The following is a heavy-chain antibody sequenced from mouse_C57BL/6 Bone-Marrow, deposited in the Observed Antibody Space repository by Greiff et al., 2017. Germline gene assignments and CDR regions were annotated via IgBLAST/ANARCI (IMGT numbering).Heavy chain of an antibody. J-gene: IGHJ3*01. Sequence: EVQLQQSGAELVRPGASVKLSCTASGFNIKDDYMHWVKQRPGQGLEWIGWIDPESGATEYASKFQAKATITADTSSNTAYLQLSSLTSEDTAVDYGTSNWDWFAYWGQGTLVTVSA. CDR1: GFNIKDDY. D-gene: IGHD4-1*01. V-gene: IGHV14-4*01. CDR3: TSNWDWFAY. CDR2: IDPESGAT.